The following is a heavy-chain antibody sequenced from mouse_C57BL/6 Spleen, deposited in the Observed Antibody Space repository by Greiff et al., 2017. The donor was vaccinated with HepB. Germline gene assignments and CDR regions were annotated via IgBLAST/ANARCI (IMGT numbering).Heavy chain of an antibody. D-gene: IGHD2-3*01. CDR3: VVGYYLWFAY. CDR2: IYPGSGNT. Sequence: QVHVKQSGAELVRPGASVKLSCKASGYTFTDYYINWVKQRPGQGLEWIARIYPGSGNTYYNEKFKGKATLTAEKSSSTAYMQLSSLTSEDSAVYFCVVGYYLWFAYWGQGTLVTVSA. V-gene: IGHV1-76*01. J-gene: IGHJ3*01. CDR1: GYTFTDYY.